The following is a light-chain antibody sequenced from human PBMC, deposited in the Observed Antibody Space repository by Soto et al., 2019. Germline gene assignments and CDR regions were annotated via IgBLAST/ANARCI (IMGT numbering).Light chain of an antibody. CDR2: GAS. V-gene: IGKV3-15*01. Sequence: EIVLTQSPATLSVSPGERATLSCGASQSVSSTLAWYQQRPGQAPRLLIYGASTRATGIPARFSGSGSGTEFTLTINSLQSEDFATYFCLQHNHFPWTFGQGTKVDIK. CDR1: QSVSST. CDR3: LQHNHFPWT. J-gene: IGKJ1*01.